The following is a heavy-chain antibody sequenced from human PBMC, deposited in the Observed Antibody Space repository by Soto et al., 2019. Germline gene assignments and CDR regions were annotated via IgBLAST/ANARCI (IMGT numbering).Heavy chain of an antibody. CDR2: IDWDDDK. V-gene: IGHV2-70*01. D-gene: IGHD3-22*01. CDR3: ARTIYDSSGYNLWDWFDP. CDR1: GFSLSTSGMC. Sequence: SGPTLVNPTQTLTLTCTFSGFSLSTSGMCVTWIRQPPGKAPEWLALIDWDDDKYYNTLLQTRLTISKDTSKNQVVLRMTKMDPADTATYYCARTIYDSSGYNLWDWFDPWGQGSSVT. J-gene: IGHJ5*02.